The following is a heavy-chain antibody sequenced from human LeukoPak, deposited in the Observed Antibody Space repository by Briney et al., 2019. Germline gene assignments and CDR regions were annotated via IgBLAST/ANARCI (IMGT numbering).Heavy chain of an antibody. V-gene: IGHV1-2*06. J-gene: IGHJ4*02. CDR1: GYTFTGYY. D-gene: IGHD3-22*01. CDR3: ARDPPNYYDSSGYYLDDY. Sequence: ASVKVSCKASGYTFTGYYMHWVRQAPGQGLEWMGRINPNSGGTNYAQKFQGRVTMTRDTSISTAYMELSRLRSDDTAVYYCARDPPNYYDSSGYYLDDYWGQGTLVTVSS. CDR2: INPNSGGT.